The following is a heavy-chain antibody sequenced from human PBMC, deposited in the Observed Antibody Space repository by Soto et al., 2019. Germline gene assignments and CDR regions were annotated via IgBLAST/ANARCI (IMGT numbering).Heavy chain of an antibody. CDR1: GGSISSSSYY. Sequence: SETLSLTCTVSGGSISSSSYYWGWIRQPPGKGLEWIGSIYYSGSTYYDPSLKSRVTISVDTSKNQFSLKLSSVTAADTAVYYCASSSMITFGGVFRWFDPWGQGTLVTVSS. CDR2: IYYSGST. V-gene: IGHV4-39*01. CDR3: ASSSMITFGGVFRWFDP. J-gene: IGHJ5*02. D-gene: IGHD3-16*01.